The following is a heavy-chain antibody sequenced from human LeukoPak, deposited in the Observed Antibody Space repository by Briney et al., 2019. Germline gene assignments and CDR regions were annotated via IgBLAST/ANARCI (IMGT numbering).Heavy chain of an antibody. CDR2: ISGSGGST. D-gene: IGHD6-13*01. V-gene: IGHV3-23*01. CDR1: GFTFSSYA. J-gene: IGHJ4*02. Sequence: GGSLRLSCAASGFTFSSYAMSWVRQAPGKGLEWVSAISGSGGSTYYADSVKGRFTISRDNSKNTLYLQMNSLRAEDTAVYYCARKPGQQRLRYFDYWGQGTLVTVSS. CDR3: ARKPGQQRLRYFDY.